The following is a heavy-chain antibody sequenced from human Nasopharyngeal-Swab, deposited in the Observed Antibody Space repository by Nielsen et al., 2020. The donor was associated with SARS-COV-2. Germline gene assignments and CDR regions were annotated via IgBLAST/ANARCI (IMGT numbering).Heavy chain of an antibody. V-gene: IGHV2-70*01. D-gene: IGHD1-1*01. CDR1: VFSLSTSGMS. CDR2: IDWDDDK. J-gene: IGHJ4*02. CDR3: ARVPATGYYFDY. Sequence: SGPTLVKPTQTLTLTCTFSVFSLSTSGMSVSWIRQPPGKALEWIALIDWDDDKYYSTSLKTSLTISKDTSKNQVVLTMTNMDPVDTATYYCARVPATGYYFDYWGQGTLVTVSS.